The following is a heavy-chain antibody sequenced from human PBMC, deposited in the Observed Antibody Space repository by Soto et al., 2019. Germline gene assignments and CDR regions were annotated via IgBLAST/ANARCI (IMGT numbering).Heavy chain of an antibody. CDR3: ARENAPPYFDY. V-gene: IGHV3-33*08. Sequence: GWSLRLSCAASGYTFNDFGIHWVRQAPGKGLEWVAVTWYNGKKTDYADSVKGRFIISRDISKNTVYLQMNSLRDEDTAVYYCARENAPPYFDYWGQGTLVTVSS. CDR2: TWYNGKKT. CDR1: GYTFNDFG. D-gene: IGHD2-2*01. J-gene: IGHJ4*02.